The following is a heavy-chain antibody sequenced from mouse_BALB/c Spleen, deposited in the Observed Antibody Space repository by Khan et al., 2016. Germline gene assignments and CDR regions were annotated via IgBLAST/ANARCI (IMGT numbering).Heavy chain of an antibody. CDR2: INPSNGGT. D-gene: IGHD2-3*01. CDR3: TRSGYYVY. J-gene: IGHJ2*01. CDR1: GYTFTSYY. V-gene: IGHV1S81*02. Sequence: QVQLQQSGAELVKPGASVKLSCKASGYTFTSYYMYWVKQRPGQGLEWIGEINPSNGGTNFNEKFKSKATLTVDKSSSTAYMQLSSLTSEDSAVYDCTRSGYYVYWGQGTTLTVSS.